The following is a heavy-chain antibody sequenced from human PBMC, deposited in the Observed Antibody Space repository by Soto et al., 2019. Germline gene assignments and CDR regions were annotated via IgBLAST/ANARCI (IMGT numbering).Heavy chain of an antibody. CDR3: ARVDTMVRGAPCFDY. V-gene: IGHV4-30-4*01. Sequence: QVQLQESGPGLVKPSQTLSLTCTVSGGSISSGDYYWSWIRQPPGKGLEWIGYIYYSGSTYYNPSLKSRVTISVDTSKNQFSLKLSSVTAADTAVYYCARVDTMVRGAPCFDYWGQGTLVTVSS. CDR2: IYYSGST. D-gene: IGHD3-10*01. CDR1: GGSISSGDYY. J-gene: IGHJ4*02.